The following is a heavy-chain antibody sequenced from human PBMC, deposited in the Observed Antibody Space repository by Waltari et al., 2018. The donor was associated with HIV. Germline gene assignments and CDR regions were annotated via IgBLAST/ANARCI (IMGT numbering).Heavy chain of an antibody. J-gene: IGHJ6*02. CDR1: GYTFSTYD. CDR2: MNPNRGNT. V-gene: IGHV1-8*01. Sequence: QVQLVQSGAEVKKPGASVKVSCKASGYTFSTYDINWVRQATGQGLEWMGWMNPNRGNTGYAQKFQGRVNITRNSSIRTAYMELSSLRSDDTAVYYCSRGLHCTATSCLLYHGMDVWGQGTAVSVSS. D-gene: IGHD2-2*01. CDR3: SRGLHCTATSCLLYHGMDV.